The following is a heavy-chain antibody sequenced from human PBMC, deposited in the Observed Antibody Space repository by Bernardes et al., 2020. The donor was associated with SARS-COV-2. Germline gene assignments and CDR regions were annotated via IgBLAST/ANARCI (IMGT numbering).Heavy chain of an antibody. CDR2: ISYDGSNK. D-gene: IGHD1-26*01. V-gene: IGHV3-30-3*01. Sequence: GGSLRLSCAASGFTFSSSAMHWVRQAPGKGLEWVALISYDGSNKYYADSVKGRFTISRDNSKNTLYLQMNSLRPEDTAVYYCARDPSYVYSGSYSSLRTYFDYWGQGTLVTVSS. CDR3: ARDPSYVYSGSYSSLRTYFDY. CDR1: GFTFSSSA. J-gene: IGHJ4*02.